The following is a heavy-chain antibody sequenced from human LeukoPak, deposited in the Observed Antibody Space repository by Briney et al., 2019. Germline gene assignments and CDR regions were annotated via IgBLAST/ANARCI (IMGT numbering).Heavy chain of an antibody. CDR1: GFTFSSYW. CDR3: ATQKRLLDY. Sequence: GGSPRLSCAASGFTFSSYWMSWVRQAPGKGLEWVANIKQDGSEKYYVDSVKGRFTISRDNAKNSLHLQMNSLRAEDTAVYYCATQKRLLDYWGQGTLVTVSS. J-gene: IGHJ4*02. CDR2: IKQDGSEK. V-gene: IGHV3-7*01.